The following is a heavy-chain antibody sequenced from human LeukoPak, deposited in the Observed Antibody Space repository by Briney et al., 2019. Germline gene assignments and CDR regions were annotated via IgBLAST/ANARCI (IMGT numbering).Heavy chain of an antibody. D-gene: IGHD3-3*01. J-gene: IGHJ4*02. Sequence: GGSLRLSCAASGFTFSSYAMSWVRQAPGKGLEWVSAISGSGGSTYYADSVKGRFTISRDNSKNTLYLQMNSLRAEDTAVYYCASGGFLEWFTDWGQGTLVTVSS. CDR3: ASGGFLEWFTD. V-gene: IGHV3-23*01. CDR2: ISGSGGST. CDR1: GFTFSSYA.